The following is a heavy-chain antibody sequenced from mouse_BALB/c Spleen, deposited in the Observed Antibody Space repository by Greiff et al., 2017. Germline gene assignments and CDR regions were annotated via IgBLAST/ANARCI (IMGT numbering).Heavy chain of an antibody. V-gene: IGHV1S127*01. CDR1: GYSFTSYW. CDR3: AREEDWYFDV. CDR2: IDPSDSET. Sequence: VQLQQSGPQLVRPGASVKISCKASGYSFTSYWMHWVKQRPGQGLEWIGMIDPSDSETRLNQKFKDKATLTVDKSSSTAYMQLSSPTSEDSAVYYCAREEDWYFDVWGAGTTVTVSS. J-gene: IGHJ1*01.